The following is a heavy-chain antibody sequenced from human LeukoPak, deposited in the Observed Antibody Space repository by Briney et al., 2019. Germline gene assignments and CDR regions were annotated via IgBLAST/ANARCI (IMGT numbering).Heavy chain of an antibody. V-gene: IGHV4-39*07. Sequence: SETLSLTCTVSGGSISSSSYYWGWIRQPPGKGLEWIGSIYYSGSTYYNPSLKSRVTISVDTSKNQFSLKLSFVTAADTAVYYCARVTGYMIEDYFDYWGQGTLVTVSS. CDR2: IYYSGST. CDR1: GGSISSSSYY. D-gene: IGHD3-22*01. J-gene: IGHJ4*02. CDR3: ARVTGYMIEDYFDY.